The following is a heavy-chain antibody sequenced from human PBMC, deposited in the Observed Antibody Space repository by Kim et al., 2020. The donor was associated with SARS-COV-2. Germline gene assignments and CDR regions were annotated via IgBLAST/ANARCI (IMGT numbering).Heavy chain of an antibody. CDR2: IYYSGST. J-gene: IGHJ5*02. CDR1: GGSISSSSYY. V-gene: IGHV4-39*07. D-gene: IGHD3-22*01. CDR3: ARNRGPITMIENWFDP. Sequence: SETLSLTCTVSGGSISSSSYYWGWIRQPPGKGLEWIGSIYYSGSTYYNPSLKSRVTISVDTSKNQFSLKLSSVTAADTAVYYCARNRGPITMIENWFDPWGQGTLVTVSS.